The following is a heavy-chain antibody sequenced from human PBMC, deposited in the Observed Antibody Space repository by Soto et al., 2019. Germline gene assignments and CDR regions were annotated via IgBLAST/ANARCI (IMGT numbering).Heavy chain of an antibody. J-gene: IGHJ4*02. Sequence: ASVKVSCKASGGTFSSYAISWVRQAPGQGLEWMGGIIPIFGTANYAQKFQGRVTITADESTSTAYMELSSLRSEDTAVYYCARDQSDSSGITDYYFDYWGQGTMVTVYS. V-gene: IGHV1-69*13. D-gene: IGHD3-22*01. CDR1: GGTFSSYA. CDR3: ARDQSDSSGITDYYFDY. CDR2: IIPIFGTA.